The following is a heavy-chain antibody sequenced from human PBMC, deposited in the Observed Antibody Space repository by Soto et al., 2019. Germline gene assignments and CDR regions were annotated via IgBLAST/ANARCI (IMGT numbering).Heavy chain of an antibody. Sequence: PSETLSLTCAVSGGSISSGGYSWSWIRQPPGKGLEWIGYIYHSGSTYYNPSLKSRVTISVDRSKNQFSLKLSSVTAADTAVYYCARAGRGWNICAFDPWGQGTLVTVSS. D-gene: IGHD3-9*01. CDR3: ARAGRGWNICAFDP. CDR1: GGSISSGGYS. CDR2: IYHSGST. V-gene: IGHV4-30-2*01. J-gene: IGHJ5*02.